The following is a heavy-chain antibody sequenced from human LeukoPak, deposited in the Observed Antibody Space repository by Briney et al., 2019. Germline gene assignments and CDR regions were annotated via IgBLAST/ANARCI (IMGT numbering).Heavy chain of an antibody. Sequence: GGSLRLSCAASGFTFSNYAMSWVRQAPGKGLEWVSAISANGGGTYYADSVKGRFTISRDNSKDTLYLQMNSLRAEDTAVYYCAKGSSPFDYWGQGTLVTVSS. V-gene: IGHV3-23*01. D-gene: IGHD6-13*01. J-gene: IGHJ4*02. CDR3: AKGSSPFDY. CDR2: ISANGGGT. CDR1: GFTFSNYA.